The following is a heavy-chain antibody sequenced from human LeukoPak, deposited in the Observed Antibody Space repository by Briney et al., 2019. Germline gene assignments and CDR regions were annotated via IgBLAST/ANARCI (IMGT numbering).Heavy chain of an antibody. D-gene: IGHD1-26*01. CDR1: GFTFSSYS. CDR2: TSSSSSNI. CDR3: ARDRIVGVTGRYFDY. J-gene: IGHJ4*02. Sequence: GGSLRLSCAASGFTFSSYSMNWVRQAPGKGLEWVSYTSSSSSNIYYADSVKGRFTISRDNAKNSLYLQMNSLRAEDTAVYYCARDRIVGVTGRYFDYWGQGNLVTVSS. V-gene: IGHV3-48*04.